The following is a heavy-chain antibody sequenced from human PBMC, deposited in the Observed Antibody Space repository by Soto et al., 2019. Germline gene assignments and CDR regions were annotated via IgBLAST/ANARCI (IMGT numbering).Heavy chain of an antibody. CDR1: GGSFSGYY. D-gene: IGHD3-10*01. CDR3: ARARYYYGSGSYYNVLYYFDY. CDR2: INHSGST. J-gene: IGHJ4*02. V-gene: IGHV4-34*01. Sequence: SETLSLTCAVYGGSFSGYYWSWIRQPPGKGLEWIGEINHSGSTNYNPSLKSRVTISVDTSKNQFSLKLSSVTAADTAVYYCARARYYYGSGSYYNVLYYFDYWGQGTLVTVSS.